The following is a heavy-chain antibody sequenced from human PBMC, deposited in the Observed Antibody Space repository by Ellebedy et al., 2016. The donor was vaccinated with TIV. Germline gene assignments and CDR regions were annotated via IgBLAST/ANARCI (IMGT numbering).Heavy chain of an antibody. CDR2: IKSKTDGGAA. Sequence: GGPLRLSCAASGFTFSNAWMNWVRQAPGKGLEWVGRIKSKTDGGAADYAAPVKVRFTISRDDSKNTLYLQMNSLKTEDTAVYFCTTVYRYNYDSVWGQGTLVTVSS. J-gene: IGHJ4*02. CDR1: GFTFSNAW. V-gene: IGHV3-15*01. CDR3: TTVYRYNYDSV. D-gene: IGHD5-18*01.